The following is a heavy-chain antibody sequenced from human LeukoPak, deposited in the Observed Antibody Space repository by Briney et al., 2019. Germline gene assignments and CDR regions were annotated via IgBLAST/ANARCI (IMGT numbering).Heavy chain of an antibody. D-gene: IGHD1-1*01. CDR1: GVSVSSNNW. J-gene: IGHJ4*02. CDR3: ATRDETRTRMFPPDS. CDR2: IHYSGDI. V-gene: IGHV4-4*02. Sequence: SETLSLTCAVSGVSVSSNNWWTWVRQPPGKGLEWIGEIHYSGDIKYIPSLKTRVSLSMDTSRNRLSLNLNSVTVADTAVYYCATRDETRTRMFPPDSWGQGTRVTVSS.